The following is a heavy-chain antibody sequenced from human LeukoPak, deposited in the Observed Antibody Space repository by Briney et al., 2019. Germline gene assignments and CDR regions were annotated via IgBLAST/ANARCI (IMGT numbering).Heavy chain of an antibody. CDR2: IHNDYRT. CDR1: GFTVSSNF. J-gene: IGHJ4*02. Sequence: GGSLRLSCAASGFTVSSNFMHWVRQAPGKGLEWVAGIHNDYRTFYADSVKGRFTILRDDSANTVYLQMNNLRAEDTAIFYCANHFGGGQGALVTVSS. D-gene: IGHD3-10*01. CDR3: ANHFG. V-gene: IGHV3-53*01.